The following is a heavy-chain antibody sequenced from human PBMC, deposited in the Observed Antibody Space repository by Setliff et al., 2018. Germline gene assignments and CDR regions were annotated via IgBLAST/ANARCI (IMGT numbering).Heavy chain of an antibody. CDR1: GFTFSSYW. D-gene: IGHD6-19*01. CDR3: ARAVGSSSGWYNYYYYMDV. J-gene: IGHJ6*03. Sequence: HPGGSLRLSCAASGFTFSSYWMSWVRQAPGKGLEWVANIKQDGSEKYYVDSVKGRFTISRDNAKNSLYLQMNSLRAEDTAVYYCARAVGSSSGWYNYYYYMDVWGKGTTVTVSS. CDR2: IKQDGSEK. V-gene: IGHV3-7*05.